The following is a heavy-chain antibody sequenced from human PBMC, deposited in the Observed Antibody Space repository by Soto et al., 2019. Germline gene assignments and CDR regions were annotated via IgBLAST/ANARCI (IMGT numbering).Heavy chain of an antibody. CDR3: ARDSSSAPFDY. D-gene: IGHD6-6*01. CDR2: ISDDGNNN. V-gene: IGHV3-30*04. CDR1: GFTFSNYS. J-gene: IGHJ4*02. Sequence: QVQLVESEGGVDQHGRSLRLSCSASGFTFSNYSMHWVRQAPAKGLEWVAVISDDGNNNFYADSVKGRFTISRDNSRNTLYLQMNSLRPEDTAVYHCARDSSSAPFDYLGQGTLVIVSS.